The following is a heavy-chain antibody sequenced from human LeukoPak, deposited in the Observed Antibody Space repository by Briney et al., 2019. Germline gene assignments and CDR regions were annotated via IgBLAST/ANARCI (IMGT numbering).Heavy chain of an antibody. V-gene: IGHV3-30*04. CDR3: AREASEKGGIDY. J-gene: IGHJ4*02. D-gene: IGHD2-2*01. CDR2: ISYDVSDQ. CDR1: GFTFSSYP. Sequence: GGSLRLSCAASGFTFSSYPMHWVRQAPGKGLECVAVISYDVSDQSYADSVKGRFTISRDDSRKTLYLQMNSLRVEDTAVYYCAREASEKGGIDYWGQGTPVTVSS.